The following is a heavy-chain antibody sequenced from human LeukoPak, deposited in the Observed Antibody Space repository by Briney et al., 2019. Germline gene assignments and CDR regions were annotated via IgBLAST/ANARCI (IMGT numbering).Heavy chain of an antibody. D-gene: IGHD3-3*01. Sequence: SETLSLTCTVSGYSISSGYYWGWIRQPPGKGLEWIGSIYHSGSTYYNPSLKSRVTISVDTSKNQFSLKLSSVTAADTAVYYCARSRFLEWLVHDAFDIWGQRTMVTVSS. CDR1: GYSISSGYY. J-gene: IGHJ3*02. CDR2: IYHSGST. CDR3: ARSRFLEWLVHDAFDI. V-gene: IGHV4-38-2*02.